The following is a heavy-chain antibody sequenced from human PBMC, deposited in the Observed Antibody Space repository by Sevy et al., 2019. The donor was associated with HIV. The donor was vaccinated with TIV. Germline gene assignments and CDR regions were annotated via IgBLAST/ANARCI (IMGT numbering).Heavy chain of an antibody. J-gene: IGHJ4*02. CDR1: GFTFSSYS. CDR3: VREMMDFWSGYSG. D-gene: IGHD3-3*01. Sequence: GGSLRLSCAASGFTFSSYSMNWVHQAPGKGLEWVSSISSSSSYIYYADSVKGRFTISRDNAKNSLYLQMNSLRAEDTAVYYCVREMMDFWSGYSGWGQGTLVTVSS. CDR2: ISSSSSYI. V-gene: IGHV3-21*01.